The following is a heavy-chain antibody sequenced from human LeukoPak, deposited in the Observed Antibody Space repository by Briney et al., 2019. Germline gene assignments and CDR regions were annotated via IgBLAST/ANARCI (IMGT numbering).Heavy chain of an antibody. CDR3: ASIEYSSSSRLYYYYYGMDV. Sequence: SETLSLTCAVYGGSFSGYYWSWIRQTPGKGLEWIGEINHSGSTNYNPSLKSRVTISVDTSKSQFSLKLSSVTAADTAVYYCASIEYSSSSRLYYYYYGMDVWGQGTTVTVPS. CDR2: INHSGST. J-gene: IGHJ6*02. D-gene: IGHD6-6*01. CDR1: GGSFSGYY. V-gene: IGHV4-34*01.